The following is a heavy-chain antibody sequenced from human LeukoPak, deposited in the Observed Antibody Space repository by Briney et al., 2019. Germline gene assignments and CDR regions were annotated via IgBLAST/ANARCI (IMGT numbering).Heavy chain of an antibody. D-gene: IGHD5-18*01. V-gene: IGHV3-53*04. J-gene: IGHJ4*02. Sequence: GGSLRLSCAASGFTVSTNCMTWVRQAPGKGLEWVSTVYSGGTTYHADSVMGRFTISRHNSRNTLYLKMNSLRAEDTAVYYCARVDTVMAYYFDLWGQGTLVPVSS. CDR1: GFTVSTNC. CDR3: ARVDTVMAYYFDL. CDR2: VYSGGTT.